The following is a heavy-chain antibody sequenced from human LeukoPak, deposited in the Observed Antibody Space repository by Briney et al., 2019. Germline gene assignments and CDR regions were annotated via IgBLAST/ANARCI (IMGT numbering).Heavy chain of an antibody. CDR3: ARGGDCGTTSCYYFDF. Sequence: PGGSLRLSCAASGFTFSGYSMNWGRQAPGKGLEWVSSVSTTGYYIYYADSVKGRFSISRDNAKNSLYLQMNSLRAEDTAVYYCARGGDCGTTSCYYFDFGGQGTRVTVSS. V-gene: IGHV3-21*01. CDR1: GFTFSGYS. D-gene: IGHD2-2*01. J-gene: IGHJ4*02. CDR2: VSTTGYYI.